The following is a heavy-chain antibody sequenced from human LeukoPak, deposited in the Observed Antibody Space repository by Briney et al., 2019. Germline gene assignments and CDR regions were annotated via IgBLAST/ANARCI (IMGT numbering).Heavy chain of an antibody. CDR1: GGSISSYY. Sequence: ASETLSLTCTVSGGSISSYYWSWIRQPAGKGLEWIGRTHTSGSTNYNPSLKSRVTMSVDTSKNQFSLKLSSVTAADTAVYYCATYTNCSTISCFTNWFDPWGQGTLVTVSS. CDR3: ATYTNCSTISCFTNWFDP. D-gene: IGHD2-2*01. J-gene: IGHJ5*02. CDR2: THTSGST. V-gene: IGHV4-4*07.